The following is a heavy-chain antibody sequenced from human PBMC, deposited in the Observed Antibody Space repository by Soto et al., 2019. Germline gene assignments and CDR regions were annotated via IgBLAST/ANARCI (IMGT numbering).Heavy chain of an antibody. CDR3: VRDVSVSSCSFGGY. CDR1: GYTFDSYG. J-gene: IGHJ4*02. CDR2: ISTYTGNT. Sequence: QVQLVQSGPELKKPGAAVRVSCKASGYTFDSYGLSWVRQAPGQGLEWMGWISTYTGNTDYPQRFQGRVNMDTDTSTSTAYLDLRSLTSDDTAVYDCVRDVSVSSCSFGGYWGQGTLVTVSS. D-gene: IGHD3-10*01. V-gene: IGHV1-18*01.